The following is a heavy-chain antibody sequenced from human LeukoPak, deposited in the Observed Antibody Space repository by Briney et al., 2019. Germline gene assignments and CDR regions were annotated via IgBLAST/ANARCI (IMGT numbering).Heavy chain of an antibody. D-gene: IGHD6-19*01. CDR2: IYYSGST. CDR3: ARLIAVAGTYRGHFDY. CDR1: GGSLSSYY. J-gene: IGHJ4*02. Sequence: PSEALSLTCTVSGGSLSSYYWSWIRQPPGKGLEWIGYIYYSGSTNYNPSLMSRLTISVDTSKNQFSPKLSSVTAADTAVYYCARLIAVAGTYRGHFDYWGQGALVTVSS. V-gene: IGHV4-59*08.